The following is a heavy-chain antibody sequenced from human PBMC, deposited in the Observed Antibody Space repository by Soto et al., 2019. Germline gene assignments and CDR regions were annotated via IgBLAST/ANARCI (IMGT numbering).Heavy chain of an antibody. CDR2: INHSGST. CDR1: GGSLGGYY. Sequence: SETLALTCAVYGGSLGGYYWSWIRQPPGKGLEWIGEINHSGSTNYNPSLKSRVTISVDTSKNQFSLKLSSVTAADTAVYYCARGGPGYCSSTSSYRASRDAFDSWGQGTMVTLSS. D-gene: IGHD2-2*01. J-gene: IGHJ3*02. CDR3: ARGGPGYCSSTSSYRASRDAFDS. V-gene: IGHV4-34*01.